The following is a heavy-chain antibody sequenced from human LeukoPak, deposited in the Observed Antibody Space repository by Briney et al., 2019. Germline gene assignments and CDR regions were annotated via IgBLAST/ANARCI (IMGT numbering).Heavy chain of an antibody. CDR1: GGSISSYY. D-gene: IGHD3-9*01. J-gene: IGHJ4*02. V-gene: IGHV4-4*07. CDR2: IYTSGST. Sequence: SKTLSLTCTVSGGSISSYYWSWIRQPAGKGLEWIGRIYTSGSTNYNPSLKSRVTMSVDTSKNQFSLKLSSVTAADTAVYYCARDTHYYDILTGYYNHYFDYWGQGTLVTVSS. CDR3: ARDTHYYDILTGYYNHYFDY.